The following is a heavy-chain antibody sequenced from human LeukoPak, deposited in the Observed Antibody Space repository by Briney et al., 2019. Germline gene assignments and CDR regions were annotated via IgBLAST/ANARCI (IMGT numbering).Heavy chain of an antibody. CDR2: ISGSGGST. CDR1: GFTFSSYA. V-gene: IGHV3-23*01. Sequence: GGSLRLSCAASGFTFSSYAMSWVRQAPVKGLEWVSAISGSGGSTYYADSVKGRFTISRDNSKNTLYLQMNSLRAEDTAVYYCAKGGYYYDSSHAFDIWGQGTMVTVSS. CDR3: AKGGYYYDSSHAFDI. J-gene: IGHJ3*02. D-gene: IGHD3-22*01.